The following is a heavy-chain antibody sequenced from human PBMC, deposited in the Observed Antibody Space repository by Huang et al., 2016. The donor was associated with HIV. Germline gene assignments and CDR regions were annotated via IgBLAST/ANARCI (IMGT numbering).Heavy chain of an antibody. CDR2: ISGYNGNT. V-gene: IGHV1-18*01. CDR1: GYIFTKYG. J-gene: IGHJ5*01. Sequence: QVELVQSGAEVKRPGASVRVSCKAAGYIFTKYGINWVRQAPGQGLEWMGLISGYNGNTNYAEKFQGSVTLTRDTSATTAYMELRDVTSADTAVYYCARDHWYPLQNWFDLWGQGTLVTVSS. D-gene: IGHD1-1*01. CDR3: ARDHWYPLQNWFDL.